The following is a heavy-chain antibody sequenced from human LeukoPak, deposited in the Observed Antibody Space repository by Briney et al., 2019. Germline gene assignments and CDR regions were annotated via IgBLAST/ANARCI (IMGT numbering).Heavy chain of an antibody. Sequence: KPSETLSLTCTVSGGSISSYYWSWIRQPPGKGLEWIGYIYYSGSTNYNPSLKSRVTISVDTSKNQFSLKLSSVTAADTAVYYCARQGGIAAAATAGWFDPWGQGTLVTVSS. J-gene: IGHJ5*02. CDR3: ARQGGIAAAATAGWFDP. CDR2: IYYSGST. V-gene: IGHV4-59*01. D-gene: IGHD6-13*01. CDR1: GGSISSYY.